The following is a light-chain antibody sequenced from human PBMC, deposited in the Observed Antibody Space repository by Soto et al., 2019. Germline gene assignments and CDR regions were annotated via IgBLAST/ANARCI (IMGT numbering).Light chain of an antibody. J-gene: IGLJ1*01. CDR3: NSYTSSNTLV. Sequence: QSVLTQPASVSGSPGQSITVSCTGTSSDVGGYNYVSWYQQHPGKAPKLMIYEVSNRPSGVSNRFSASKSGNTASLTISGXQAEDEADYYCNSYTSSNTLVFGTGTRSPS. V-gene: IGLV2-14*01. CDR2: EVS. CDR1: SSDVGGYNY.